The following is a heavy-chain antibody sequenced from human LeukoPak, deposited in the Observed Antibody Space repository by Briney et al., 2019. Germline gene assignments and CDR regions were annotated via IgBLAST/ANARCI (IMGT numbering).Heavy chain of an antibody. CDR3: GSGYQVGRFDY. CDR1: GFIFSDYY. Sequence: GGSLRLSCAASGFIFSDYYMNWIRQAPGKGLEWVSYIGTIRLTKYYADSVKGRFTISRDNAKNSLYLQMNSLRAEDTAVYYCGSGYQVGRFDYWGQGALVTVSS. J-gene: IGHJ4*02. CDR2: IGTIRLTK. D-gene: IGHD3-22*01. V-gene: IGHV3-11*01.